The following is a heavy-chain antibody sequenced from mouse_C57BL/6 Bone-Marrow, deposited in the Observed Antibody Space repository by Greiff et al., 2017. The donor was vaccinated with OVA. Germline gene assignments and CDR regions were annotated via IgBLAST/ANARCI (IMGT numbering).Heavy chain of an antibody. Sequence: EVQLQQSGAELVRPGASVKLSCTASGFTFKDDYMHWVKQRPEQGLEWIGWIDPENGDTEYASKFQGKATITADTSSNTAYLQLSSLTSEDTAVDCCTFLWYYFDYWGQGTTLTVSS. CDR3: TFLWYYFDY. J-gene: IGHJ2*01. CDR2: IDPENGDT. D-gene: IGHD6-1*01. V-gene: IGHV14-4*01. CDR1: GFTFKDDY.